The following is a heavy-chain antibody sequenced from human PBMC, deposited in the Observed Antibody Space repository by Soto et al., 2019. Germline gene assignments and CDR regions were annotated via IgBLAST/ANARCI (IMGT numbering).Heavy chain of an antibody. CDR3: ARDCSGGSCYPGMDV. D-gene: IGHD2-15*01. J-gene: IGHJ6*02. V-gene: IGHV3-21*01. CDR1: GFNFNSYT. CDR2: ISSSGYI. Sequence: GGSLRLSCAASGFNFNSYTINWVRQALGKRLEWLSSISSSGYIFSTDSVRGRFTISRDNAKNSVYLQINSLRAEDTAVYFCARDCSGGSCYPGMDVWGQGTTVTVSS.